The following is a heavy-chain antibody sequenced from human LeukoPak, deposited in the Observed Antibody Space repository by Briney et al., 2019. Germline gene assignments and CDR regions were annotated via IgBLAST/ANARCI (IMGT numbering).Heavy chain of an antibody. D-gene: IGHD3-22*01. CDR1: GFTFSSYS. CDR3: ARDRDSSGYYGLYYYYMDV. V-gene: IGHV3-48*01. J-gene: IGHJ6*03. Sequence: GGSLRLSCAASGFTFSSYSMNWVRQAPGKGLEWVSYISSSSSTIYYADSVKGRFTISRDSAKNSLYLQMNSLRAEDTAVYYCARDRDSSGYYGLYYYYMDVWGKGTTVTVSS. CDR2: ISSSSSTI.